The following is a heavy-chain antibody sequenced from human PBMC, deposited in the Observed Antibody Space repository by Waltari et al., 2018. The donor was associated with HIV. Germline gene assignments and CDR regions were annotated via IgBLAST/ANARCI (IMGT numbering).Heavy chain of an antibody. Sequence: EVQLVESGGGLVQPGRSLRLSCAAVGCTFACYALHCVGQAPGKGLEGFLGISWNSGSIGYADSVKGRFTISRDNAKNSLYLQMNSLRAEDTALYYCAKDIAAAGDWGQGTLVTVSS. CDR3: AKDIAAAGD. V-gene: IGHV3-9*01. CDR2: ISWNSGSI. J-gene: IGHJ4*02. D-gene: IGHD6-13*01. CDR1: GCTFACYA.